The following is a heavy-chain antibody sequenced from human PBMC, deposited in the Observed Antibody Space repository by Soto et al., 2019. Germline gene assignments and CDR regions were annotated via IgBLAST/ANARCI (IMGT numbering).Heavy chain of an antibody. J-gene: IGHJ4*02. CDR2: IHYSGST. CDR1: GDSIGTGGFY. D-gene: IGHD3-22*01. CDR3: ATNHDDISGRTPLLFDS. Sequence: QVQLQESGPGLVKPSQTLSLTCTVSGDSIGTGGFYWDWIRQHPGKGPEWIGYIHYSGSTYYNLSLNNQLTISLDTSKNQFSLHLSSVTAADTAVYYCATNHDDISGRTPLLFDSWGQGTLVTVSS. V-gene: IGHV4-31*01.